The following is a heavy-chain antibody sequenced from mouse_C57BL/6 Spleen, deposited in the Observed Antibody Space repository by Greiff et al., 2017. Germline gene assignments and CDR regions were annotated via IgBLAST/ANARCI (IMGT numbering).Heavy chain of an antibody. CDR3: ARSSFYSYGSRGYFDY. CDR1: GYTFTSYW. J-gene: IGHJ2*01. Sequence: QVQLQQPGTELVKPGASVKLSCKASGYTFTSYWMHWVKQRPGQGLEWIGNINPSNGGTNYNEKFKSKATLTVDKSSSTAYMQLSSLTSEDSAVYYCARSSFYSYGSRGYFDYWGQGTTLTGSS. D-gene: IGHD1-1*01. CDR2: INPSNGGT. V-gene: IGHV1-53*01.